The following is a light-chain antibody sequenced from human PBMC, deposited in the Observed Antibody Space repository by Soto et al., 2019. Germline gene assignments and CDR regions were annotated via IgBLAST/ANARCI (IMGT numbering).Light chain of an antibody. Sequence: SSELTQPPSVSVSPGQTASITCSGDKLGDKYACWYQQKPGQSPMLVIYQDSKRPSGIPERFSGSNSGNTATLTISGTQAMDEADYYCQAWDSNTPSVVFGGGTKVTV. CDR3: QAWDSNTPSVV. CDR2: QDS. J-gene: IGLJ2*01. V-gene: IGLV3-1*01. CDR1: KLGDKY.